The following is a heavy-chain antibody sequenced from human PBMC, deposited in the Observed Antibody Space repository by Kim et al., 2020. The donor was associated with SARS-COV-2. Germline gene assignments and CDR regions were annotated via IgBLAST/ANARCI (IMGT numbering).Heavy chain of an antibody. CDR2: INPSGGGT. CDR1: GYTFTSYH. CDR3: ARVLLITHPYDGFDI. D-gene: IGHD3-16*01. J-gene: IGHJ3*02. Sequence: ASVKVSCKASGYTFTSYHMHWVRQAPGQGLEWMGIINPSGGGTGYAQKFQGRVTMTRDTSTSTVYMELSSLRSDDSAVYYCARVLLITHPYDGFDIWGQG. V-gene: IGHV1-46*01.